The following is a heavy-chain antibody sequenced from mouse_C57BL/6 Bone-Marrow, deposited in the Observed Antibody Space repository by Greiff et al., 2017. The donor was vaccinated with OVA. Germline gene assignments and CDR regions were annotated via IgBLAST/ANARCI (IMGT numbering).Heavy chain of an antibody. V-gene: IGHV1-81*01. CDR1: GYTFISYG. D-gene: IGHD1-1*01. Sequence: QVQLQQPGAELARPGASVKLSCKASGYTFISYGISWVKQRTGQGLEWIGEIYPRSGNTYYNEKFKGKATLTADKSSSTAYMELRSLTSEDSAVYFCARSVYYGSSYGYFDVWGTGTTVTVSS. CDR2: IYPRSGNT. J-gene: IGHJ1*03. CDR3: ARSVYYGSSYGYFDV.